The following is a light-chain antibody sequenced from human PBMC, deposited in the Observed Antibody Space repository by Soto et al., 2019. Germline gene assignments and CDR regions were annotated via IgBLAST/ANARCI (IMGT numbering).Light chain of an antibody. CDR3: QHRSNWPS. J-gene: IGKJ3*01. CDR1: QSVSSY. Sequence: EIVLTQSPATLSLSPGERATLSCRASQSVSSYLAWYQQKPGQAPRLLIYDASNRATGIPARFSGSGSGTNFTLTISSLEPEDFAVYYCQHRSNWPSFGPGTKVDIK. V-gene: IGKV3-11*01. CDR2: DAS.